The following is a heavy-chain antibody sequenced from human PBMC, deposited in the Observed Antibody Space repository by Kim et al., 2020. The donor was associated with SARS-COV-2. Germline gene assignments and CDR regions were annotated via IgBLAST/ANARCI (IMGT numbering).Heavy chain of an antibody. CDR1: CYTFTYYS. CDR3: ARNPLDYRNWFDP. J-gene: IGHJ5*02. CDR2: IRPSDGAT. V-gene: IGHV1-18*04. D-gene: IGHD1-1*01. Sequence: ASVNVSCRASCYTFTYYSINWVRQAPGQGLEWMAWIRPSDGATEYAQDFQDRVTVTTDTSTSTVYMEMRGLSPGDTAVYYCARNPLDYRNWFDPWGQGTL.